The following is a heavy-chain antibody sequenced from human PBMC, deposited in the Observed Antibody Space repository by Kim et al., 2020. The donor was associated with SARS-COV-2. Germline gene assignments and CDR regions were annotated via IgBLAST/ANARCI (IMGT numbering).Heavy chain of an antibody. D-gene: IGHD6-19*01. CDR2: INHSGST. CDR3: ARSRLVGYSSGSKGIDP. CDR1: GGSFSGYY. V-gene: IGHV4-34*01. Sequence: SETLSLTCAVYGGSFSGYYWSWIRQPPGKGLEWIGEINHSGSTNYNPSLKSRVTISVDTSKNQFSLKLSSVTAADTAVYYCARSRLVGYSSGSKGIDPWGQGTLVTVSS. J-gene: IGHJ5*02.